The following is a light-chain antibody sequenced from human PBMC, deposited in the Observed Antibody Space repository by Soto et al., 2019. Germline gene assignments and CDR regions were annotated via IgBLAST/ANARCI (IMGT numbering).Light chain of an antibody. J-gene: IGKJ2*01. Sequence: DIVMTQSPDSLAVSLGERANINCRSSQSVLYISNNKNYLAWYQQRPGQPPKLLINWASTRESGVPDRFSGSGSGTDFTLTISSLQAEDVAVYYCQQYYTTPRTFGQGTKLEIK. CDR2: WAS. CDR1: QSVLYISNNKNY. V-gene: IGKV4-1*01. CDR3: QQYYTTPRT.